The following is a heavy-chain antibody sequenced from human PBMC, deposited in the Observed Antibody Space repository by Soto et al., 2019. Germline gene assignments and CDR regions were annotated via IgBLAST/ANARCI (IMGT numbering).Heavy chain of an antibody. D-gene: IGHD3-10*01. CDR1: GFTFSGYD. V-gene: IGHV3-33*01. Sequence: GGSLRLSCAASGFTFSGYDWHWIRQAPGKGLEWVAVIKYDGSNKYYADAVKRRLTITKDNSKNTLYLQMKSLRAEDTAVYYCARAVAYYYGSGSYYKRALSYGMDVWGQGTTVTVS. CDR3: ARAVAYYYGSGSYYKRALSYGMDV. CDR2: IKYDGSNK. J-gene: IGHJ6*02.